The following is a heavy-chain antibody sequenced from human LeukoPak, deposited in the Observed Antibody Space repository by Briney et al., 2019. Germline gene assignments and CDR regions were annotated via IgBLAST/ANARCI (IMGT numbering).Heavy chain of an antibody. D-gene: IGHD6-19*01. CDR3: ARVYSSGWYQWFDP. J-gene: IGHJ5*02. Sequence: SETLSLTCSVSGGSISSSSFYWGWIRQPPGKGLEWIGSISYTGSTYYNPSLKSRVTISVDTSKNQFSLRLNSVTAADTAIYHCARVYSSGWYQWFDPWGQGILVTVSS. CDR1: GGSISSSSFY. CDR2: ISYTGST. V-gene: IGHV4-39*07.